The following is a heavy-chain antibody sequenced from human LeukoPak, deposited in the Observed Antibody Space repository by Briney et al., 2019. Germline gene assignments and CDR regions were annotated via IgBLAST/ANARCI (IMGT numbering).Heavy chain of an antibody. CDR1: GGSISSYY. CDR3: ARVGCSGGSCYDDAFDI. J-gene: IGHJ3*02. V-gene: IGHV4-59*01. Sequence: PSETLSLTCTVSGGSISSYYWSWLRQPPGKGLEWIGYIYYSGSTNYNPSLKSRVTISVDTSKNQFSLKLSSVTAADTAVYYCARVGCSGGSCYDDAFDIWGQGTMVTVSS. CDR2: IYYSGST. D-gene: IGHD2-15*01.